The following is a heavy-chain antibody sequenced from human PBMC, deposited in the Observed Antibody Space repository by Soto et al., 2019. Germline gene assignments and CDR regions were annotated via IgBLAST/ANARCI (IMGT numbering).Heavy chain of an antibody. V-gene: IGHV3-30*18. CDR2: ISYDGTNK. CDR1: GFTFSTYG. D-gene: IGHD6-13*01. CDR3: AKERCSSRSPDFDY. J-gene: IGHJ4*02. Sequence: QVQLVESGGGVVQPGRSLRLSCAASGFTFSTYGMHWVRQAPGKGLEWVAVISYDGTNKYYADSVKGRFTISRDNSKNTLYLQMNSLRAEDTAVYYCAKERCSSRSPDFDYWGQGTLVTVSS.